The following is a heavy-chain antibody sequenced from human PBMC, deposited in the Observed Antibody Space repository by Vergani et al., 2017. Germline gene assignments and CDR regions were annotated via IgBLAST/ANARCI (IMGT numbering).Heavy chain of an antibody. CDR1: GYTFTSYY. CDR3: ARGGQLVDFLRLNYYYYMDV. CDR2: INPSGGIT. Sequence: QVQLVQSGAEVKKPGASVKVSCKASGYTFTSYYMHWVRQAPGQGLEWMGIINPSGGITSYAQKFQGRVTMTRDTSTSTVYMELSRLRSEDTAVYYCARGGQLVDFLRLNYYYYMDVWGKGTTVTVSS. V-gene: IGHV1-46*01. D-gene: IGHD6-6*01. J-gene: IGHJ6*03.